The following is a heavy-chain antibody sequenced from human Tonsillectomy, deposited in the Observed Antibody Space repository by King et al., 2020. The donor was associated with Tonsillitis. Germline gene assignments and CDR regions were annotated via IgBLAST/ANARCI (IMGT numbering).Heavy chain of an antibody. CDR3: ARDVEAYCSVGSCYYNGMDV. J-gene: IGHJ6*02. Sequence: QLQESGPGLVNPSQTLSLTCAVSGGSISSGGYSWSWIRQPPGKGLEWIGYIYYSGDTYYNPSLKHRVTISVDTSKNQFSLKVSSVTAADTAVYYCARDVEAYCSVGSCYYNGMDVWGQGTTVTVSS. CDR1: GGSISSGGYS. D-gene: IGHD2-15*01. CDR2: IYYSGDT. V-gene: IGHV4-30-4*07.